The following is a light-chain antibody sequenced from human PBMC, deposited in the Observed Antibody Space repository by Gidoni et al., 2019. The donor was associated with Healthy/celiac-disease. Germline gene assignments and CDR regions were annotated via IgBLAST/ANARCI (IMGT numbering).Light chain of an antibody. CDR3: SSYPSSSTWV. CDR2: EVS. CDR1: SRYVGGYNY. V-gene: IGLV2-14*01. J-gene: IGLJ3*02. Sequence: QSALTQPAAGSGSPGQSITISCTGTSRYVGGYNYGSWYQQHPGKAPQLMFYEVSNRPSGVSNRFSGSKSGNTAPLTLSGLRAEDVADYYCSSYPSSSTWVVGGGTKLSVL.